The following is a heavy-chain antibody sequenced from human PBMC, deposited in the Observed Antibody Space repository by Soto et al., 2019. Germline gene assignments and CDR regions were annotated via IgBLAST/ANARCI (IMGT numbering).Heavy chain of an antibody. CDR3: ARTSYDILTGRLDAFDI. CDR1: GGSIINGGYS. D-gene: IGHD3-9*01. J-gene: IGHJ3*02. V-gene: IGHV4-30-2*01. Sequence: PSETLSLTCAVPGGSIINGGYSWSWLRQPPGKGLEWIGYISHGGNTYYNPSLRSRVIMSIDKSKNHFSLGLKSVTAADTATYYCARTSYDILTGRLDAFDIWGQGTMVTV. CDR2: ISHGGNT.